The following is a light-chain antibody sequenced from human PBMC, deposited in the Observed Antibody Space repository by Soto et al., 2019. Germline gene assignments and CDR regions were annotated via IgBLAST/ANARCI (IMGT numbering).Light chain of an antibody. CDR1: QSVRTT. CDR2: GAS. CDR3: QQYTDWPTT. Sequence: EIVMRQSPATLSVSPGQRATLSCRASQSVRTTVAWYHQRPGQAPRLLIYGASTRATGVPDRFSGGGSGTYFTLTVTSLQSEDFGISYCQQYTDWPTTVGRGTTVDTK. J-gene: IGKJ1*01. V-gene: IGKV3-15*01.